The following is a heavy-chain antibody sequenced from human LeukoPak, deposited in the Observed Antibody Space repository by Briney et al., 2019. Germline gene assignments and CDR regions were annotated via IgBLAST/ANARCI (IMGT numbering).Heavy chain of an antibody. D-gene: IGHD2-15*01. J-gene: IGHJ4*02. CDR2: IYYSGST. V-gene: IGHV4-39*01. CDR3: ARHGILEALLDY. Sequence: SETLSLTCTVSGVSVSSGSYYWSWIRQPPGKGLEWIGSIYYSGSTYYNPSLKSRVAISVDTSKNQFSLKLSSVTAADTAVYYCARHGILEALLDYWGQGTLVTVSS. CDR1: GVSVSSGSYY.